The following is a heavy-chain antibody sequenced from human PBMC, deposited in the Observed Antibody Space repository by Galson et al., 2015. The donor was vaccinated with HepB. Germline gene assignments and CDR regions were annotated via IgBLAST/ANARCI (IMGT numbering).Heavy chain of an antibody. CDR1: GYTFTSYG. J-gene: IGHJ4*02. CDR2: ISAYNSNT. Sequence: SVKVSCKASGYTFTSYGISWVRQAPGQGLEWMGWISAYNSNTNYAQKLQGRVTTTTDTSTSTAYMELRSLRSDDTAVYYCARDPAAFDYYDSSGYRPYYFDYWGQGTLVTVSS. D-gene: IGHD3-22*01. CDR3: ARDPAAFDYYDSSGYRPYYFDY. V-gene: IGHV1-18*01.